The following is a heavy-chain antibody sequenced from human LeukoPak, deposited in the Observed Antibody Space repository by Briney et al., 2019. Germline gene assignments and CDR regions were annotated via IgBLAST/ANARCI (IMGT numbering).Heavy chain of an antibody. V-gene: IGHV4-4*02. Sequence: SETLSLTCAVSGGSISSSNWWSWVRQPPGKGLEWIGEIYHSGGTNYNPSLKSRVTISVDKSKNQFSLKLSSVTAADTAVYYCAREPAADYYYFDYWGQGTLVTVSS. CDR1: GGSISSSNW. J-gene: IGHJ4*02. CDR2: IYHSGGT. CDR3: AREPAADYYYFDY. D-gene: IGHD2-2*01.